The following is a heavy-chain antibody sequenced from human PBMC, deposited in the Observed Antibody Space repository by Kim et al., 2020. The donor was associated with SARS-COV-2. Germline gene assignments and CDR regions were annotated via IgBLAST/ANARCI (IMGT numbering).Heavy chain of an antibody. D-gene: IGHD6-13*01. CDR3: AKDMRAAAGIFDC. Sequence: ADSVKGRFTISRDNVKNTLYLVMDSLRPEDTAVYYCAKDMRAAAGIFDCWGQGTLVTVSS. J-gene: IGHJ4*02. V-gene: IGHV3-30-3*02.